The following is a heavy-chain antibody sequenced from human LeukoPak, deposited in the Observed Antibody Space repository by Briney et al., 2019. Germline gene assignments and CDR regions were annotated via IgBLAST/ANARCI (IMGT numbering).Heavy chain of an antibody. CDR2: IYTGGNT. J-gene: IGHJ4*02. CDR3: ASISALLFYFDS. CDR1: GFTVSSTY. V-gene: IGHV3-66*01. Sequence: PGGSLRLSCAASGFTVSSTYMSWVRQAPGKGLEWVSLIYTGGNTYYADSVKGRFTLSRDNSKNTVYLQMNSLRVEDTAMYYCASISALLFYFDSWGRGTLVTVSS.